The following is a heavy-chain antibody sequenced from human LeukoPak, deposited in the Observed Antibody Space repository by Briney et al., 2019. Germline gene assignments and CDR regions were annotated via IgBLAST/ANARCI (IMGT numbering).Heavy chain of an antibody. CDR3: AKRIVGATGYYAFDI. CDR2: ISNGNSYI. CDR1: GLTFSSYT. V-gene: IGHV3-21*04. J-gene: IGHJ3*02. Sequence: PGGSLRPSCAASGLTFSSYTMNWVRQAPGQGLEWVSSISNGNSYIYYADSVKGRFTISRDNSKNTLYLQMNSLRAEDTAVYYCAKRIVGATGYYAFDIWGQGTMVTVSS. D-gene: IGHD1-26*01.